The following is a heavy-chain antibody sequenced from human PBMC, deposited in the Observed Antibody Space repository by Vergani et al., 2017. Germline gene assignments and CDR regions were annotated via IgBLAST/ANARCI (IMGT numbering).Heavy chain of an antibody. J-gene: IGHJ6*03. D-gene: IGHD3-22*01. CDR3: TTSIDYYDSSGYYYKRYYYYYYMDV. V-gene: IGHV3-15*01. CDR2: IKSKTDGGTT. Sequence: EVQLVESGGGLVKPGGSLRLSCAASGFTFSNAWMSWVRQAPGKGLEWVGRIKSKTDGGTTDYAAPVKGRFTISRDDSKKTLYLQMNSLKTEDTAVYYCTTSIDYYDSSGYYYKRYYYYYYMDVWGKGTTVTVSS. CDR1: GFTFSNAW.